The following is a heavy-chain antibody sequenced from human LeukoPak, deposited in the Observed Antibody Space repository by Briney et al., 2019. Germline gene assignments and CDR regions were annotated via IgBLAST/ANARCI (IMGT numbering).Heavy chain of an antibody. CDR2: LYYSGGT. D-gene: IGHD6-6*01. CDR3: ARAGAIAARPDFDY. J-gene: IGHJ4*02. V-gene: IGHV4-39*07. CDR1: GGSISSDTYY. Sequence: PSETLSLTCTVSGGSISSDTYYWGWIRQPPGKGLEWIGSLYYSGGTYHNPSLKSRDTISVDTSKNQFSLKLSSVTAADTAIYYCARAGAIAARPDFDYWGQGTLVTVSS.